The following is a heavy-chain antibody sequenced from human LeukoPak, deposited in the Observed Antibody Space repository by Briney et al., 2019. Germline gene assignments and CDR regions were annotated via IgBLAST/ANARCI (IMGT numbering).Heavy chain of an antibody. CDR1: GGSFSGYY. D-gene: IGHD5-18*01. CDR3: ARGTDVRGYSYGSFQFDP. Sequence: PSETLSLTCAVYGGSFSGYYWSWIRQPPGKGLEWIGEINHSGSTNYNPSLKSRVTISVDTSKNQFSLKLSSVTAADTAVYYCARGTDVRGYSYGSFQFDPWGQGTLVTVSS. CDR2: INHSGST. J-gene: IGHJ5*02. V-gene: IGHV4-34*01.